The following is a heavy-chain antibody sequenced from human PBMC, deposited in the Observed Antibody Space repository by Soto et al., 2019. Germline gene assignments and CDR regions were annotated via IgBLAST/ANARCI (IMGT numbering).Heavy chain of an antibody. CDR3: ARDGDGRMTTNPYYYNGMDV. CDR2: FFYTGRA. Sequence: PXXTLSLTCTVSGGSMGSYEWSWIRQPPGKGLEWIGYFFYTGRANYNASLKSRVSISLYTPNYQFSLKLSSVTAADKAVYYCARDGDGRMTTNPYYYNGMDVWGPGTTVTVSS. D-gene: IGHD4-4*01. V-gene: IGHV4-59*01. J-gene: IGHJ6*02. CDR1: GGSMGSYE.